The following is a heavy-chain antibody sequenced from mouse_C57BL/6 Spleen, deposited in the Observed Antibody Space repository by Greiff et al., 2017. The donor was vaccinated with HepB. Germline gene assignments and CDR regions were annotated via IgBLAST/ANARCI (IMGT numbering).Heavy chain of an antibody. CDR2: INPNNGGT. Sequence: VQLQQSGPELVKPGASVKISCKASGYTFTDYYMNWVKQSPGKSLEWIGDINPNNGGTSYNQKFKGKATLTVDKSSSTAYMELRSLTSEDSAVYYCARRGVVATSYFDYWGQGTTLTVAS. CDR3: ARRGVVATSYFDY. CDR1: GYTFTDYY. V-gene: IGHV1-26*01. D-gene: IGHD1-1*01. J-gene: IGHJ2*01.